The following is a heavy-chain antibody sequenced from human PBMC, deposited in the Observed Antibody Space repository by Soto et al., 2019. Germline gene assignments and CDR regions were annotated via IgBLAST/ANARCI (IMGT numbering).Heavy chain of an antibody. Sequence: SETLSLTCTVSSGSISSYFWSWIRQAPGKGLEWIAFKYGTGSTNYNPSLKGRVSISVDASKNQISLTVNSVTAADTAVYYCARGWSSSWPYWGQGILVTVSS. CDR1: SGSISSYF. D-gene: IGHD6-13*01. J-gene: IGHJ4*02. V-gene: IGHV4-59*01. CDR3: ARGWSSSWPY. CDR2: KYGTGST.